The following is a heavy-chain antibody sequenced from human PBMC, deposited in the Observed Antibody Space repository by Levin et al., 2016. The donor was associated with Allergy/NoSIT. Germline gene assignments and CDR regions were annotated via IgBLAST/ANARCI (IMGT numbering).Heavy chain of an antibody. Sequence: GGSLRLSCKGSGYSFSSYWIGWVRQMPGKGLEWMGIIYPGDSDTRYSPSFQGQVTISADKSISTAYLQWSSLKASDTAMYYCARLTGYYADYWGQGTLVTVSS. J-gene: IGHJ4*02. CDR3: ARLTGYYADY. CDR1: GYSFSSYW. V-gene: IGHV5-51*01. CDR2: IYPGDSDT. D-gene: IGHD3-3*01.